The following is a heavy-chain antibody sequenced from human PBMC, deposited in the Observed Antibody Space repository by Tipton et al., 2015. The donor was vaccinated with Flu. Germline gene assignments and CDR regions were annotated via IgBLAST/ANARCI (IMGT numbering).Heavy chain of an antibody. Sequence: TLSLTCSVSGDSLSIGDYYWSWIRQHSGKGLEWIGYIYHNGTTYYKPSLKSRVDITVDTSKNLFSLRLSSVTAADTAVYYCARGLFNGFSFYYFDVWGQGTLATVSS. V-gene: IGHV4-31*03. J-gene: IGHJ4*02. D-gene: IGHD2-8*01. CDR1: GDSLSIGDYY. CDR3: ARGLFNGFSFYYFDV. CDR2: IYHNGTT.